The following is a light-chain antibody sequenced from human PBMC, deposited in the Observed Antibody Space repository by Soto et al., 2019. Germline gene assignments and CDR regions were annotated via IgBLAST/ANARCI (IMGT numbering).Light chain of an antibody. J-gene: IGLJ1*01. CDR3: CSYVSSKTYV. Sequence: QSVLTQPASVSGSPGQSITISCTGTRTDVGGYNFVSWYQQHPGKAPKLIIYEVSNRPSGVSNRFSGSKSDNTASLTISGLQAEDEADYYCCSYVSSKTYVFXTGTKGTVL. CDR2: EVS. V-gene: IGLV2-14*01. CDR1: RTDVGGYNF.